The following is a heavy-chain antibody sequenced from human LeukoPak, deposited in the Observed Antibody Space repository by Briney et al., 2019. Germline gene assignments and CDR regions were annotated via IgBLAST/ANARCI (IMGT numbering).Heavy chain of an antibody. V-gene: IGHV4-39*07. Sequence: SETLSLTCTVSGGSISSNGYYWAWFRQPPGKGLEWIGSIYYSGGTNYNPSLKSRVTMSVDTSKNQFSLKLSSVTAADTAVYYCARGRSRGAYYGSGSSPAYYFDYWGQGTLVTVSS. D-gene: IGHD3-10*01. J-gene: IGHJ4*02. CDR2: IYYSGGT. CDR3: ARGRSRGAYYGSGSSPAYYFDY. CDR1: GGSISSNGYY.